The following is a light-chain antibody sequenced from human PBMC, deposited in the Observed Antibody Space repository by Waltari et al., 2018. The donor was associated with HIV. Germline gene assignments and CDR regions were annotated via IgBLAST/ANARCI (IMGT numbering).Light chain of an antibody. V-gene: IGLV1-47*01. CDR1: SSSVGSNY. CDR3: AAWDDSLSGRV. J-gene: IGLJ3*02. Sequence: QSVLTHPPSAPVTPGRTVTISCSGSSSSVGSNYVYLYQQLPGTAPKRLIYRNNQRPSGVPDRFSGSKSGTSASLAISGLRSEDEADYYCAAWDDSLSGRVFGGGTKLTVL. CDR2: RNN.